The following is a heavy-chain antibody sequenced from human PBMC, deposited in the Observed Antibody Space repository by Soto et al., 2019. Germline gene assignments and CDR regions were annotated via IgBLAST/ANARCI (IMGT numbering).Heavy chain of an antibody. V-gene: IGHV3-21*06. D-gene: IGHD6-13*01. Sequence: QLVESGGGLVKPGGSLRLSCAASGITFSSYNMNWVRQAPGKGLEWVSAISSSGTYIHHADSVKGRFSIYRDNAKNSLYLQMDSLRAEDTAVYYCARDRPSRDSCYYGLDVWGQGTTVTVS. CDR3: ARDRPSRDSCYYGLDV. CDR2: ISSSGTYI. J-gene: IGHJ6*02. CDR1: GITFSSYN.